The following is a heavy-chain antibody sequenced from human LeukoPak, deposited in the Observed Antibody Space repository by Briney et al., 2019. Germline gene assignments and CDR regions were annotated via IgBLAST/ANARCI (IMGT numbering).Heavy chain of an antibody. CDR2: MNPNSGNT. CDR3: AGGVGYCSGGSCGYYMDV. D-gene: IGHD2-15*01. V-gene: IGHV1-8*01. CDR1: GYTFTSYD. J-gene: IGHJ6*03. Sequence: ASVKVSCKASGYTFTSYDINWVRQATGQGLEWMGWMNPNSGNTGYAQKVQGRVTMTRNTSISTAYMELSSLRSEDTAVYYCAGGVGYCSGGSCGYYMDVWGKGTTVTVSS.